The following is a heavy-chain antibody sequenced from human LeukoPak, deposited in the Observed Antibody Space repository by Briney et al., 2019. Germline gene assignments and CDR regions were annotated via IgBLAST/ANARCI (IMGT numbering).Heavy chain of an antibody. CDR1: GGSISSYY. D-gene: IGHD3-16*01. Sequence: SETLSLTCTVSGGSISSYYWSWIRQPPGKGLEWIGYIYYSGSTNYNPSLKSRVTISVDTSKNRFSLKLSSVTAADTAVYYCATQGAVDWYFDLWGRGTLVTVSS. CDR2: IYYSGST. J-gene: IGHJ2*01. CDR3: ATQGAVDWYFDL. V-gene: IGHV4-59*08.